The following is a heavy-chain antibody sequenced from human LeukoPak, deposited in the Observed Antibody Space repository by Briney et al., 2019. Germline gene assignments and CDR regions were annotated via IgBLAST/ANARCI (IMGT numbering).Heavy chain of an antibody. J-gene: IGHJ4*02. CDR1: GGSISSGGYY. CDR2: IYYSGST. V-gene: IGHV4-31*03. CDR3: ASTGYDILTGYPYYFDY. D-gene: IGHD3-9*01. Sequence: SQTLSLTCTVSGGSISSGGYYWSWIRQHPGKGLEWIGYIYYSGSTYYNPSLKSRVTISVDTSKNQFSLKLSSVTAADTAVYYCASTGYDILTGYPYYFDYWGQGTLVTVSS.